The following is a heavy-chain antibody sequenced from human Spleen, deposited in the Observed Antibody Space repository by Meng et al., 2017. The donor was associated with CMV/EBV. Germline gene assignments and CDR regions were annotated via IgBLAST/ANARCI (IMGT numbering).Heavy chain of an antibody. D-gene: IGHD2-2*02. V-gene: IGHV3-21*01. CDR2: ISSLSNDI. J-gene: IGHJ6*02. Sequence: GESLKISCEASGFTFSSSTMNWVRQAPGKGLEWVSSISSLSNDIYYADSVKGRFTISRDNAKNSLYLQMNSLRAEDTAVYYCAYQLIDQFYYYGVDVWGQGTTVTVSS. CDR3: AYQLIDQFYYYGVDV. CDR1: GFTFSSST.